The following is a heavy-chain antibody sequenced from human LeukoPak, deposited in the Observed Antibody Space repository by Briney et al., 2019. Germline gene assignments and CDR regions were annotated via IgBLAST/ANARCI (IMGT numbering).Heavy chain of an antibody. J-gene: IGHJ4*02. CDR2: INHSGYT. CDR3: TRMTAGHDY. D-gene: IGHD2-21*02. V-gene: IGHV4-34*01. CDR1: GVSFDDYY. Sequence: KPSETLSLTCAVSGVSFDDYYWSWVRQTPGKGLEWIGEINHSGYTNDSPSLKSRVTLSIDTSRKQFSLNLRSVTVADTGIYYCTRMTAGHDYWGQGTLVTVYS.